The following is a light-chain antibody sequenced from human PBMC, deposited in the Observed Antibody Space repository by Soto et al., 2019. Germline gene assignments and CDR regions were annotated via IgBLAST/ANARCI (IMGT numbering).Light chain of an antibody. V-gene: IGLV2-23*01. CDR3: CSYAGSSTWV. Sequence: QSAPTQPASVSGSLGQSITISCTGTNSDVGGYNLVSWYQQHPGKAPKLMTYEGSKRPSGVSNRFSGSKSGNTASLTISGLQAEDEADYYCCSYAGSSTWVFGGGTKLTVL. J-gene: IGLJ3*02. CDR2: EGS. CDR1: NSDVGGYNL.